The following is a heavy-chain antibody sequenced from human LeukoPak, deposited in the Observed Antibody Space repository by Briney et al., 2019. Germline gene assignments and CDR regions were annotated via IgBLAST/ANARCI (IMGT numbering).Heavy chain of an antibody. CDR3: ARASSYGYYYMDV. Sequence: GESLRISCKGSGYSFTSYWIGWVRQMPGKGREWMGIIYPGDSDTRYSPSFQGQVTISADKSISTAYLQWSSLKASDTAMYYCARASSYGYYYMDVWGKGTTVTVSS. CDR1: GYSFTSYW. J-gene: IGHJ6*03. V-gene: IGHV5-51*01. D-gene: IGHD5-18*01. CDR2: IYPGDSDT.